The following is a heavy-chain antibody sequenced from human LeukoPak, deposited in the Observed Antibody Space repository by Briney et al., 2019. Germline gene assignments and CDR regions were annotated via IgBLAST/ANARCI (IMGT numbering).Heavy chain of an antibody. J-gene: IGHJ4*02. CDR1: GFTFSSYG. CDR2: ISYDGSNK. CDR3: AKRGDYGGNSPFDY. V-gene: IGHV3-30*18. Sequence: GGSLRLSCAASGFTFSSYGMHWVRQAPGKGLEWVAVISYDGSNKYYADSVKGRFTISRDNSENTLYLQMNSLRAEDTAVYYCAKRGDYGGNSPFDYWGQGTPVTVSS. D-gene: IGHD4-23*01.